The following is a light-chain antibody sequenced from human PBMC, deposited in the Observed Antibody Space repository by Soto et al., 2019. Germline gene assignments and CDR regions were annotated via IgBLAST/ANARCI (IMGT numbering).Light chain of an antibody. CDR3: QQYGRSPWT. CDR1: PSVTNF. Sequence: EIVLTQSPATLSLSPGERATLSCRASPSVTNFLAWYQQKPGQAPRLLIYGASSRATGIPDRFSGSGSGTDFTLTISRLEPEDFGVYYCQQYGRSPWTFGQGTKVDIK. CDR2: GAS. V-gene: IGKV3-20*01. J-gene: IGKJ1*01.